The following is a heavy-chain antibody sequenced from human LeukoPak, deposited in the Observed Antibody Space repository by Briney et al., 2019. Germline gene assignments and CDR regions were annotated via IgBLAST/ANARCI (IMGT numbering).Heavy chain of an antibody. CDR2: ISPNSGGT. Sequence: ASVKVSCKASGYTFTDYYIHWVRQAPGQGLEYMGWISPNSGGTNYAQMFQGRVTMTSDTSINTAYMELSRLRSDDTAVYYCARVRGYDTWYYFDYWGQGTLVTVSS. CDR1: GYTFTDYY. D-gene: IGHD5-12*01. J-gene: IGHJ4*02. V-gene: IGHV1-2*02. CDR3: ARVRGYDTWYYFDY.